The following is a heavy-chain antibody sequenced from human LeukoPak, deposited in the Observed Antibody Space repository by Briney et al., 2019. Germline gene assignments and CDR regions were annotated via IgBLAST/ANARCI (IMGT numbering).Heavy chain of an antibody. CDR1: GFTFSSYW. J-gene: IGHJ4*02. CDR2: IKQDGSEK. D-gene: IGHD1-26*01. Sequence: GSLRLSCAASGFTFSSYWLSWVRQAPGKGLEWVANIKQDGSEKYYVDSVKGRFTISRDNAKNSLYLQMNSLRAEDTAVYYCARDRPWYSGSYCLDYWGQRTLVTVSS. CDR3: ARDRPWYSGSYCLDY. V-gene: IGHV3-7*01.